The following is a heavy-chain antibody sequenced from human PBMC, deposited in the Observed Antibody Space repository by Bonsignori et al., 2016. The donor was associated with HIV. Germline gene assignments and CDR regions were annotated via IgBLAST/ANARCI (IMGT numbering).Heavy chain of an antibody. D-gene: IGHD2-8*01. CDR3: ARDKWRGAEDAFDI. J-gene: IGHJ3*02. Sequence: VRQAPGKGLEWVSSISSSSSYIYYADSVKGRFTISRDNAKNSLYLQMNSLRAEDTAVYYCARDKWRGAEDAFDIWGQGTMVTVSS. V-gene: IGHV3-21*01. CDR2: ISSSSSYI.